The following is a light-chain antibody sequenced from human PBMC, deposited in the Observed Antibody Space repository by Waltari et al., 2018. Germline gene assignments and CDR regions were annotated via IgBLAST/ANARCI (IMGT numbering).Light chain of an antibody. Sequence: SYVLTQPPSVSVAPGKTARITCGGSSIGYKSVNWYRQKPGQAPVLVIYYDSDRPSGIPERFSGSNSGNTATLTISRVEAGDEADYYCQVWDSNSDHPVFGGGTKLTVL. J-gene: IGLJ3*02. CDR2: YDS. V-gene: IGLV3-21*04. CDR3: QVWDSNSDHPV. CDR1: SIGYKS.